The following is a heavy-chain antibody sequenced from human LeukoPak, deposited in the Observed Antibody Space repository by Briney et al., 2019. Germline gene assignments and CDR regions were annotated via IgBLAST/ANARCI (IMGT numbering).Heavy chain of an antibody. CDR2: INPGTGGT. CDR1: FSNYN. Sequence: ASVKVSCKAFSNYNIHWVRQAPGQGLEWMGWINPGTGGTNYAQKFQGRVNMTRDTSISTAYMDLSRLTSDDTAIYYCATDNPPYCNGGSCYFDWGQGTLVTVSS. J-gene: IGHJ4*02. D-gene: IGHD2-15*01. CDR3: ATDNPPYCNGGSCYFD. V-gene: IGHV1-2*02.